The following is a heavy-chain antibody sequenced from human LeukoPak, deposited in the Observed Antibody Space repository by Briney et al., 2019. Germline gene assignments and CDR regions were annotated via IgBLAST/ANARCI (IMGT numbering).Heavy chain of an antibody. CDR2: ISAYNGNT. D-gene: IGHD3-3*01. Sequence: GASVKVSCKASGYTFTSYGISWVRQAPGQGLEWMGWISAYNGNTNYAQKLQGRVTMTTETSTSTAYMELRSLRSDDTAVYYCARVRYYDFWSGYSDWYFDLWGRGTLVTVSS. V-gene: IGHV1-18*01. J-gene: IGHJ2*01. CDR3: ARVRYYDFWSGYSDWYFDL. CDR1: GYTFTSYG.